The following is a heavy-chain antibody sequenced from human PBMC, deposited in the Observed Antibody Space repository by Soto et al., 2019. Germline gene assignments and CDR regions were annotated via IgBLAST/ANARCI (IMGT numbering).Heavy chain of an antibody. CDR1: GGSISSYY. J-gene: IGHJ4*02. V-gene: IGHV4-59*01. Sequence: SETLSLTCTVSGGSISSYYLSWIRQPPGKGLEWIGYIYYSGSTNYNPSLKSRVTISVDTSENQFSLKLSSVTAADTAVYYCARIGYSYGYAYFDYWGQGTLVTVYS. CDR2: IYYSGST. D-gene: IGHD5-18*01. CDR3: ARIGYSYGYAYFDY.